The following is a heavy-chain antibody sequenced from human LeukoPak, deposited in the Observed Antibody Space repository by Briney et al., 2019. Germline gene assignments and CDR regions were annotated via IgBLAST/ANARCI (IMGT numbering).Heavy chain of an antibody. J-gene: IGHJ4*02. CDR3: ARTTSGYYYPGGY. CDR1: GYTFTGYY. V-gene: IGHV1-2*02. Sequence: GASVKVSCKASGYTFTGYYMHWVRRAPGQGLEWMGWINPNSGGTNYAQKFQGRVTMTRDTSISTAYMELSRLRSDDTAVYYCARTTSGYYYPGGYWGQGTLVTVSS. D-gene: IGHD3-22*01. CDR2: INPNSGGT.